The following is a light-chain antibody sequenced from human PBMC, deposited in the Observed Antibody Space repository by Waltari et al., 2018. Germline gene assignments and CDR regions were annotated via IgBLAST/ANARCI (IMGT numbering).Light chain of an antibody. CDR2: GAS. J-gene: IGKJ4*01. CDR3: QQYDISPLT. V-gene: IGKV3-20*01. CDR1: QTVRTTY. Sequence: EIVLTQSPGTLSLSPGDRATLSCRASQTVRTTYLAWYQQKPGQAPTLLIYGASSWATGIPDRFSGSGSGTDFSLTISSLEPEDFAVYYCQQYDISPLTFGGGTKVEIK.